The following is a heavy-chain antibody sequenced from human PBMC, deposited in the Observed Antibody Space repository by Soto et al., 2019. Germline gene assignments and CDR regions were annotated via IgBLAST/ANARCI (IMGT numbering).Heavy chain of an antibody. V-gene: IGHV3-23*01. J-gene: IGHJ3*02. Sequence: GGSLRLSCAASGFTCSSYSMSWVRQAPGKGLEWVSAISGSGGTTYYADSVKGRFTFSRDNSKNTLYLQMNSLRAEDTAVYYCAKTANGWFSAFDIWGQGTMVTVS. CDR3: AKTANGWFSAFDI. CDR2: ISGSGGTT. CDR1: GFTCSSYS. D-gene: IGHD6-19*01.